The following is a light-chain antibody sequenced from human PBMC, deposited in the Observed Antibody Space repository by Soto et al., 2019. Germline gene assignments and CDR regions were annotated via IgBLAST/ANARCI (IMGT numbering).Light chain of an antibody. CDR3: QQRSNWPSIT. J-gene: IGKJ5*01. V-gene: IGKV3-11*01. CDR1: QSVSSY. CDR2: DAS. Sequence: EIVLTQSPASLCLSPGERATLSCRASQSVSSYLAWYQQKPGQAPRLLIYDASNRATGIPARFSGSGSGTDFTLTISSLEPEDFAVYYCQQRSNWPSITFGQGTQLENK.